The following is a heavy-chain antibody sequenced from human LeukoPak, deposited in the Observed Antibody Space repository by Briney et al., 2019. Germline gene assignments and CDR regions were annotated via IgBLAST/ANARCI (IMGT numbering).Heavy chain of an antibody. J-gene: IGHJ4*02. D-gene: IGHD3-22*01. V-gene: IGHV1-69*13. CDR1: GGTFISYA. CDR2: IIPIFGTA. CDR3: ARGLLYYYDSSGDRAADY. Sequence: GASVKVSCKASGGTFISYAISWVRQAPGQGLEWMGGIIPIFGTANYAQKFQGRVTITADESTSTAYMELSSLRSEDTAVYYCARGLLYYYDSSGDRAADYWGQGTLVTVSS.